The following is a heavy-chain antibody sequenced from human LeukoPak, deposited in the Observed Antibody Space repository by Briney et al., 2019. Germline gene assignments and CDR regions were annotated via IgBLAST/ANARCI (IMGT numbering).Heavy chain of an antibody. CDR2: ISYDGSNK. Sequence: PGRSLRLSCAASGFTFSSYAMHWVRQAPSKGLEWVAVISYDGSNKYYADSVKGRFTISRDNSKNTLYLQMNSLRAEDTAVYYCARDRGAVAGPYGMDVWGKGTTVTVSS. CDR1: GFTFSSYA. V-gene: IGHV3-30*04. CDR3: ARDRGAVAGPYGMDV. J-gene: IGHJ6*04. D-gene: IGHD6-19*01.